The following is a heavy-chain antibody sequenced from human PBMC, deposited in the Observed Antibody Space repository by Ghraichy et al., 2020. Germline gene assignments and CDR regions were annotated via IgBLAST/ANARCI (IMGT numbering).Heavy chain of an antibody. CDR3: VKDNYHDTSD. CDR2: INGDGTDT. CDR1: GFTFSSYW. D-gene: IGHD3-22*01. J-gene: IGHJ4*02. Sequence: GGSLRLSCAASGFTFSSYWMHWVRQAPGKGLVLVSHINGDGTDTKYAASVKGRFTITRDNAKNTLNLQMNSLRGEDTAMYYCVKDNYHDTSDWGQGTRVTVSS. V-gene: IGHV3-74*01.